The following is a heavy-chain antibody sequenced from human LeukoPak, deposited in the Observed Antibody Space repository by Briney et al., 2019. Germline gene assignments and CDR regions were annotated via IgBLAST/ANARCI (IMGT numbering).Heavy chain of an antibody. Sequence: SETLSLTCTVSGGSISGSSYYWGWIRQPPGKGLEWIGSIYYSGNTYYNPSLKSRVTISVDTSKNQFSLKLTSVTAADTAVYYCARSANYYDSSGYQNWFDPWGQGTQVTVSS. CDR3: ARSANYYDSSGYQNWFDP. V-gene: IGHV4-39*01. D-gene: IGHD3-22*01. CDR2: IYYSGNT. CDR1: GGSISGSSYY. J-gene: IGHJ5*02.